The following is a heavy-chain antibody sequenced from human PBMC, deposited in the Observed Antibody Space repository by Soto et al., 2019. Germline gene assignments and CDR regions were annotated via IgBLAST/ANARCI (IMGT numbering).Heavy chain of an antibody. D-gene: IGHD3-22*01. CDR2: IDPSDSYT. J-gene: IGHJ4*01. CDR3: ARHAKDYYDSSGYVDY. CDR1: GYSFTSYW. Sequence: GESLKISCKGSGYSFTSYWISWVRQMPVKGLEWMGRIDPSDSYTNYSPSFQGHVTISADKSISTAYLQWSSLKASDTAMYYCARHAKDYYDSSGYVDYWGQGTLVTVSS. V-gene: IGHV5-10-1*01.